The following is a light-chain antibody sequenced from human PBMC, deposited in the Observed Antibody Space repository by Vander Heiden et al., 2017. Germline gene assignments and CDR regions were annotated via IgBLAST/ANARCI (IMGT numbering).Light chain of an antibody. V-gene: IGKV3-20*01. J-gene: IGKJ3*01. CDR1: QSVSSSY. CDR3: QQYGSSPRG. CDR2: GAS. Sequence: EIVLTQSPGTLFLSPGERATLSCRASQSVSSSYLAWYQQKPGQAPRLLIYGASSRATGIPVRFSGSGSGTDFTLTISRLEPEDFAVYYCQQYGSSPRGFGPGTKVDIK.